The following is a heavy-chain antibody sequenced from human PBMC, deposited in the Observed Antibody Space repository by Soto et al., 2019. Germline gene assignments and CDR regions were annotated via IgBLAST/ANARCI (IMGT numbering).Heavy chain of an antibody. V-gene: IGHV4-59*08. J-gene: IGHJ5*02. D-gene: IGHD2-2*03. CDR3: ARGGYCSSTSCLHDYWFDP. Sequence: PSETLSLTCTVSGGSISSYYWSWIRQPPGKGLEWIGYIYYSGSTNYNPSLKSRVTISVDTSKNQFSLKLSSVTAADTAVYYCARGGYCSSTSCLHDYWFDPWGQGTLVTVS. CDR1: GGSISSYY. CDR2: IYYSGST.